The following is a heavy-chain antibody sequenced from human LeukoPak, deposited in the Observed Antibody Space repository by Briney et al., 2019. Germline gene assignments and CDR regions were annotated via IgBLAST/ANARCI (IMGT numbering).Heavy chain of an antibody. Sequence: PGGSLRLSCGASGFTFSSYAMHWVRQAPGKGLEWVAVISYDGSNKYYADSVKGRFTISRDNSKNTLYLQMNSLRPEDTAIYYCARDSDIESAKYYFGYWGQGTLVTVSS. D-gene: IGHD5-24*01. J-gene: IGHJ4*02. CDR1: GFTFSSYA. CDR2: ISYDGSNK. CDR3: ARDSDIESAKYYFGY. V-gene: IGHV3-30-3*01.